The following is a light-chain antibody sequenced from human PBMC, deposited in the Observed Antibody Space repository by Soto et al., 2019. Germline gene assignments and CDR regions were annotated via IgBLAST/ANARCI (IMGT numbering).Light chain of an antibody. J-gene: IGKJ5*01. V-gene: IGKV3-20*01. Sequence: EIVLTQPPGTLSLSPGERATLSCRASQSVSSSYLAWYQQKPGQAPRLLIYGASSRATGIPDRFSGSGSGTDFTLTISRLEPEDFAVYYCQQYGSSFITFGQGTRLEIK. CDR3: QQYGSSFIT. CDR2: GAS. CDR1: QSVSSSY.